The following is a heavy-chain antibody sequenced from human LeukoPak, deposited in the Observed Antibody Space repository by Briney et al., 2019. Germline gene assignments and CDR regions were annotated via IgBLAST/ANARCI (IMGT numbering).Heavy chain of an antibody. V-gene: IGHV1-2*02. Sequence: ASVKVSCKASGYTFTGYYMHWVRQAPGQGLEWMGWINPKSGDTNYAQKFQGRVTMTRDTSISTAYMELSRLRSDDTAVYYCARDSAMVTRRLNWFDPWGQGTLVTVSS. CDR1: GYTFTGYY. D-gene: IGHD4-17*01. CDR2: INPKSGDT. J-gene: IGHJ5*02. CDR3: ARDSAMVTRRLNWFDP.